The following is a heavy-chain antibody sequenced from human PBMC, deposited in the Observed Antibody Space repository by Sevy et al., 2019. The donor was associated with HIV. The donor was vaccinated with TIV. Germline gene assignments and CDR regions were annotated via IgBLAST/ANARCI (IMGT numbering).Heavy chain of an antibody. V-gene: IGHV6-1*01. Sequence: SQTLSLTCAISEDSVSSNSAAWTWIRQSPSRGLEWLGRTYYRSKWYNDYAVFVKSRITINPDTSKNQFSLQLNSVTPEDTAVYYCARGTGTTFGGYFQHWGQGTLVTVSS. CDR2: TYYRSKWYN. CDR3: ARGTGTTFGGYFQH. J-gene: IGHJ1*01. D-gene: IGHD1-7*01. CDR1: EDSVSSNSAA.